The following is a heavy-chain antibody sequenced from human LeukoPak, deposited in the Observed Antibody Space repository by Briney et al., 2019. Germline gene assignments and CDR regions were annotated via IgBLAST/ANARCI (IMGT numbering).Heavy chain of an antibody. J-gene: IGHJ4*02. CDR3: ARGWEYCSGGSCYSYFDY. CDR1: GFTFSSYS. Sequence: PGGSLRLSCAASGFTFSSYSMNWVRQAPGKGLEWVSSISSSSYIYYADSVKGRFTISRDSAKNSLYLQMYSLRAEDTAVYYCARGWEYCSGGSCYSYFDYWGQGTLVTVSS. V-gene: IGHV3-21*01. CDR2: ISSSSYI. D-gene: IGHD2-15*01.